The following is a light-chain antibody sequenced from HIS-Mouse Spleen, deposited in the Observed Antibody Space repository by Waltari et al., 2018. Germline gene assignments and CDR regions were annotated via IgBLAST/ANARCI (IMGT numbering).Light chain of an antibody. V-gene: IGLV2-8*01. CDR1: SSDVGGYNY. CDR2: EVS. Sequence: QSALTQPPSASGSPGQSVPISCTGTSSDVGGYNYVPWYQQHPGKAPKLMIYEVSKRPSGVPDRFSGSKSGNPASLTVSGLQAEDEADYYCSSYAGSNNSLYVFGTGTKVTVL. J-gene: IGLJ1*01. CDR3: SSYAGSNNSLYV.